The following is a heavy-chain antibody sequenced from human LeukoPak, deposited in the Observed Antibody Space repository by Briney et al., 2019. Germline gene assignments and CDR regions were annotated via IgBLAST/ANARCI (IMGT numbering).Heavy chain of an antibody. J-gene: IGHJ4*02. CDR3: ATLGYSYGTDY. V-gene: IGHV4-61*02. CDR2: IYTSGST. Sequence: SETLSLTCTVSGDSISSGNYYWTWIRQPAGTGLEWIGRIYTSGSTNYNPSLKSRVTISVDTSKTQFSLKLSSVTAADTAVYYCATLGYSYGTDYWGQGTLVTVSS. CDR1: GDSISSGNYY. D-gene: IGHD5-18*01.